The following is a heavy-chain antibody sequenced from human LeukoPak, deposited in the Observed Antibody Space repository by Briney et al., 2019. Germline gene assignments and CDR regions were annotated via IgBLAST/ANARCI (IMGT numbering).Heavy chain of an antibody. CDR3: AKGGSSGGNCDCYIDY. Sequence: GGSLRLSCAASGFTFSNYGMSWVRQAPGKGLEWVSTISGSGGITYYADSVKGRFTISRDNSENTLYLQMNSLRAEDTAVYYCAKGGSSGGNCDCYIDYWGQGTLVTVSS. J-gene: IGHJ4*02. CDR1: GFTFSNYG. D-gene: IGHD2-15*01. CDR2: ISGSGGIT. V-gene: IGHV3-23*01.